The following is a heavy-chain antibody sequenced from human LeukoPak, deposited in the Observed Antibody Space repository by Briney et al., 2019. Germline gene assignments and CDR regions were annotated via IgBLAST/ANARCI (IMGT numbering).Heavy chain of an antibody. CDR1: GGSINNYY. D-gene: IGHD3-16*01. J-gene: IGHJ2*01. Sequence: SETLSLTCTVSGGSINNYYWSWIRQPPGKGLEWIGFIYSSGTTSYNPSLKSRVTISVDTSKNQFSLKLASETAADAAVYYCARDRWTFGTSSIWYFDLWGRGTPITVSS. CDR2: IYSSGTT. V-gene: IGHV4-59*01. CDR3: ARDRWTFGTSSIWYFDL.